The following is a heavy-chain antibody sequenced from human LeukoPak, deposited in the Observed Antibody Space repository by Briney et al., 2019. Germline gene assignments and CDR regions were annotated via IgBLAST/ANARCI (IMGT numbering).Heavy chain of an antibody. V-gene: IGHV3-11*06. CDR3: ARRIAVAGLGVYYGMDV. CDR1: GFTFSDYY. CDR2: ISSSSSYT. J-gene: IGHJ6*04. Sequence: GGSLRLSCAASGFTFSDYYMRWIRQAPGKGLGWDSYISSSSSYTKYADSVKGRFTISRDNAKNSLYLQMNSLRAEDTAVYYCARRIAVAGLGVYYGMDVWGKGTTVTVSS. D-gene: IGHD6-19*01.